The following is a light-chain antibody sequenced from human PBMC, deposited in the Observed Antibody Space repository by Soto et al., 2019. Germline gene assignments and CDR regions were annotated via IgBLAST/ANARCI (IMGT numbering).Light chain of an antibody. CDR3: SSYTSSSSLL. Sequence: QSALTQPASVSGSPGQSITISCTGTSSDVGGYSYVSWYQQHPDTAPKLTIYDVSNRPSGVSNRFSGSKSGNTASLTISGLQAEDEADYYCSSYTSSSSLLFGGGTKVTVL. J-gene: IGLJ2*01. CDR1: SSDVGGYSY. V-gene: IGLV2-14*01. CDR2: DVS.